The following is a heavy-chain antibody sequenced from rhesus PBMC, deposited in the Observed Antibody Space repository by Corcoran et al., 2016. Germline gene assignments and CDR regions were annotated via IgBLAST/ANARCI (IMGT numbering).Heavy chain of an antibody. CDR1: GFSLSTSGMG. Sequence: QVTLKESGPALVKPTQTLTLTCPFSGFSLSTSGMGVGWLRKPSRKTLEWLAHIYWNNDKYYRTSLKSRLTISKDTSKNQVVLTMTNMDPVDTATYYCARRGPGYCSGGVCYNFDYWGQGVLVTVSS. CDR3: ARRGPGYCSGGVCYNFDY. V-gene: IGHV2-1*01. CDR2: IYWNNDK. J-gene: IGHJ4*01. D-gene: IGHD2-8*01.